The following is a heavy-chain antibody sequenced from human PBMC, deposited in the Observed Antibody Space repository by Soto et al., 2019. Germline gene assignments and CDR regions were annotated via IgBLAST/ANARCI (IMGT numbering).Heavy chain of an antibody. CDR3: ARAYDSSMNYFDY. Sequence: QVQLGESGGGVVQPGRSLRLSCAASGFTFSSFAIHWVRQAPGKGLEWVARISYDGSNKYYADSVKGRFTISRDNSKNTLYLPLNSLGADDTAVYYCARAYDSSMNYFDYWGQGTLVTGSS. CDR2: ISYDGSNK. CDR1: GFTFSSFA. D-gene: IGHD3-22*01. J-gene: IGHJ4*02. V-gene: IGHV3-30-3*01.